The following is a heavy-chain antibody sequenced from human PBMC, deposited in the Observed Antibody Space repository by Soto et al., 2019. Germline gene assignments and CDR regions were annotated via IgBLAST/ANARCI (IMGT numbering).Heavy chain of an antibody. CDR3: ARGITIFGVVTTDWFDP. CDR2: IYYSVST. J-gene: IGHJ5*02. Sequence: SETLSLTCTVSGGSISSYYWSWIRQPPGKGLEWIGYIYYSVSTNYNPSLKSRVTISVDTSKNQFSLKLSSVTAADTAVYYCARGITIFGVVTTDWFDPWGQGTLVTVSS. V-gene: IGHV4-59*01. CDR1: GGSISSYY. D-gene: IGHD3-3*01.